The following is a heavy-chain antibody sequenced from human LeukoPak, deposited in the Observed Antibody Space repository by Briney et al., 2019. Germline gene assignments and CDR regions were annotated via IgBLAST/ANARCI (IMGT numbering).Heavy chain of an antibody. V-gene: IGHV3-23*01. J-gene: IGHJ4*02. CDR3: AKGAYDYVWGGGFDY. CDR2: ISGSGGST. D-gene: IGHD3-16*01. CDR1: GFTFSSYA. Sequence: PGGSLRLSCAASGFTFSSYAMSWFRQAPGKGLEWVSAISGSGGSTYYADSVKGRFTISRDNSKNTLYLQMNSLRAEDTAVYYCAKGAYDYVWGGGFDYWGQGTLVTVSS.